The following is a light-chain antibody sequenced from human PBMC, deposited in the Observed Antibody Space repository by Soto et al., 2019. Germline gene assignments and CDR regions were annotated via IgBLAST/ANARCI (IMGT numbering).Light chain of an antibody. CDR2: GAS. CDR3: QQYARSPYT. Sequence: EIVLTQSPGTLSLSPGERAILSCRASQTVTSGYLAWYQQRPGQAPRLPIFGASNRATDIPDRFSGSGSGTDFTLTISGLEPEDFAVFYCQQYARSPYTFGQGTNLEI. V-gene: IGKV3-20*01. CDR1: QTVTSGY. J-gene: IGKJ2*01.